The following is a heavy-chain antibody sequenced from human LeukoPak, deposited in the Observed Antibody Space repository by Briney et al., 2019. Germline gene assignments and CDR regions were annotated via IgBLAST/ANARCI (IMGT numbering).Heavy chain of an antibody. J-gene: IGHJ5*02. CDR1: GYSFTTSW. CDR3: ARQGYSYGPSWFDP. V-gene: IGHV5-51*01. Sequence: GESLKISCRGSGYSFTTSWIGWVRQMPGKGLEWMGILNPGDSVTRYSPSFQGQVTISADKSISTAYLQWSSLKASDTAMYCCARQGYSYGPSWFDPWGQGTLVTVSS. CDR2: LNPGDSVT. D-gene: IGHD5-18*01.